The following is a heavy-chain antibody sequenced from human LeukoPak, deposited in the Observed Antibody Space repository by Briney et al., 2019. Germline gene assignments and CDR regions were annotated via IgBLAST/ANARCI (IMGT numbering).Heavy chain of an antibody. V-gene: IGHV1-69*13. Sequence: ASVKVSCKASGGTFSSYAISWVRQALGQGLEWMGGIIPIFGTANYAQKFQGRVTITADESTSTAYMELSSLRSEDTAVYYCARDFGPTIYDYWGQGTLVTVSS. CDR1: GGTFSSYA. CDR2: IIPIFGTA. CDR3: ARDFGPTIYDY. D-gene: IGHD3-10*01. J-gene: IGHJ4*02.